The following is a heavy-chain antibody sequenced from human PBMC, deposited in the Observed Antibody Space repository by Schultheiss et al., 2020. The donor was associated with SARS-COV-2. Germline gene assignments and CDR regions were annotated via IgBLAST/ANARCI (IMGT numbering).Heavy chain of an antibody. V-gene: IGHV3-48*04. J-gene: IGHJ4*02. CDR1: GFTFSSYW. D-gene: IGHD3-16*01. Sequence: GESLKISCAASGFTFSSYWMHWVRQAPGKGLEWVSYISSSGSTIYYADSVKGRFTISRDNAKNSLYLQMNSLRAEDTALYYCARVVIWDENIYDYWGQGTLVTVSS. CDR2: ISSSGSTI. CDR3: ARVVIWDENIYDY.